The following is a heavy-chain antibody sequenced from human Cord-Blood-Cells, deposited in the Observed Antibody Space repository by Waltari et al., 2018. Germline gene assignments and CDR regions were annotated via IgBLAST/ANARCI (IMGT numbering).Heavy chain of an antibody. D-gene: IGHD1-26*01. CDR2: IRSKANSYAT. V-gene: IGHV3-73*02. J-gene: IGHJ4*02. Sequence: EVQLVESGGGLVQPGGSLKLSCAASGFTFSGSAMHWVRQASGRGPEWVGRIRSKANSYATAYAASVKGRFTISRDDSKNTAYLQMNSLKTEDTAVYYCTRPGGSTYYWCQGTLVTVSS. CDR3: TRPGGSTYY. CDR1: GFTFSGSA.